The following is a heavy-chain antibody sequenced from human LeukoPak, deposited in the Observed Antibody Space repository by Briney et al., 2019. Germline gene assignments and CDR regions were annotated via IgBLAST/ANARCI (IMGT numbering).Heavy chain of an antibody. CDR2: IYSGGST. D-gene: IGHD3-22*01. J-gene: IGHJ4*02. CDR1: GFTVSSNY. Sequence: PGGSLRLSCAASGFTVSSNYMSWVRQAPGEGLEWVSVIYSGGSTYYADSVKGRFTISRDNSKNTLYLQMNSLRAEDTAVYYCARALYYYDSSGYYTYFDYWGQGTLVTVSS. CDR3: ARALYYYDSSGYYTYFDY. V-gene: IGHV3-53*01.